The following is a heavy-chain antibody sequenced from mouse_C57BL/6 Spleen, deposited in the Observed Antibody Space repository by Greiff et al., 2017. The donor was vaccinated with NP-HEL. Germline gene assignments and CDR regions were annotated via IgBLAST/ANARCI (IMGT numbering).Heavy chain of an antibody. CDR3: TREAANPYYFDY. CDR1: GYTFTSYW. Sequence: EVQLQQSGTVLARPGASVKMSCKTSGYTFTSYWMHWVKQRPGQGLEWIGAISPGNSDTSYNQKFKGKAKLTAVTSASTAYMELSSLTNEDSAVYYCTREAANPYYFDYWGQGTTLTVSS. CDR2: ISPGNSDT. J-gene: IGHJ2*01. D-gene: IGHD6-1*01. V-gene: IGHV1-5*01.